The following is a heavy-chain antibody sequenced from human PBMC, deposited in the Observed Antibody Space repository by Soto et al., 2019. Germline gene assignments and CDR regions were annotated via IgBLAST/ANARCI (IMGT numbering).Heavy chain of an antibody. CDR1: GYTFTSYG. D-gene: IGHD2-15*01. J-gene: IGHJ5*02. V-gene: IGHV1-18*04. Sequence: ASVKVSCKASGYTFTSYGISWVRQAPGQGLEWMGWISAYNGNTNYAQKLQGRVTMTTDTSTSTAYMELRSLRSDDTAAYYCARDRCSGGSCYSRWFDPWGQGTLVTVSS. CDR2: ISAYNGNT. CDR3: ARDRCSGGSCYSRWFDP.